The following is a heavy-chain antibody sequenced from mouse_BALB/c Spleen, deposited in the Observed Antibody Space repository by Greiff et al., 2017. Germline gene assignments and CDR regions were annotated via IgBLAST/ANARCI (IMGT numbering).Heavy chain of an antibody. V-gene: IGHV5-12-1*01. J-gene: IGHJ4*01. CDR3: ARYRYDFYAMDY. D-gene: IGHD2-14*01. Sequence: EVKLMESGGGLVKPGGSLKLSCAASGFAFSSYDMSWVRQTPEKRLEWVAYISSGGGSTYYPDTVKGRFTISRDNAKNTLYLQMSSLKSEDTAMYYCARYRYDFYAMDYWGQGTSVTVSS. CDR1: GFAFSSYD. CDR2: ISSGGGST.